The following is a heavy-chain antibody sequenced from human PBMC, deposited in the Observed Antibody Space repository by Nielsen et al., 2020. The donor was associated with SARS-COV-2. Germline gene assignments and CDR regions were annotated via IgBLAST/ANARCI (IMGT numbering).Heavy chain of an antibody. D-gene: IGHD2-2*01. J-gene: IGHJ6*03. Sequence: WIRQPPGKGLEWVAVISYDGSNKYYADSAKGRFTISRDNSKNTLYLQMNSLRAEDTAVYYCAKEGIVVVPAAILSYYYYYYYMDVWGKGTTVTRLL. CDR3: AKEGIVVVPAAILSYYYYYYYMDV. V-gene: IGHV3-30*18. CDR2: ISYDGSNK.